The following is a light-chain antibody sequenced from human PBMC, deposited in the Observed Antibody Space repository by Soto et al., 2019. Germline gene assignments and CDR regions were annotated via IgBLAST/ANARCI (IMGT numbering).Light chain of an antibody. CDR3: SSYTSSSTVV. CDR1: SSDVGGYNY. CDR2: DVS. Sequence: QSALTQPASVSRSPGQSITISCTGTSSDVGGYNYVSWYQQHPGKAPKLMIYDVSNRPSGISKRFSGFKSGNTASLTISGAQDEDEADYYCSSYTSSSTVVFGGGTELTVL. V-gene: IGLV2-14*01. J-gene: IGLJ2*01.